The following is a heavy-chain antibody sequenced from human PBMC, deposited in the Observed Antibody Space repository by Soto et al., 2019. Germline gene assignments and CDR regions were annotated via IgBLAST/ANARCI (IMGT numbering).Heavy chain of an antibody. V-gene: IGHV4-31*03. D-gene: IGHD3-3*01. J-gene: IGHJ6*02. CDR1: GGSISSGGYY. CDR2: IYYSGST. CDR3: ARGGIFWSGYDYYYYYGMDV. Sequence: SETLSLTCTVSGGSISSGGYYWSWIRQHPGKGLEWIGYIYYSGSTYYNPSLKSRVTISVDTSKNQFSLKLSSVTAADTAVYYCARGGIFWSGYDYYYYYGMDVWGQGTTVTVSS.